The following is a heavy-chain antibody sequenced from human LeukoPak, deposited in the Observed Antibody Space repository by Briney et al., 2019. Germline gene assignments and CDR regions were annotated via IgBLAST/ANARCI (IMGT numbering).Heavy chain of an antibody. CDR2: IYYSGNT. J-gene: IGHJ3*02. CDR3: ARHSNRGAFDI. D-gene: IGHD1-14*01. V-gene: IGHV4-39*01. Sequence: SETLSLTCTVSGDSISSFTYYWGWIRQPPGRGPEWIASIYYSGNTYYNPSLKSRVTMSVDTSKNQFSLNLSSVTAADTTLYYCARHSNRGAFDIWGQGTMVTVSS. CDR1: GDSISSFTYY.